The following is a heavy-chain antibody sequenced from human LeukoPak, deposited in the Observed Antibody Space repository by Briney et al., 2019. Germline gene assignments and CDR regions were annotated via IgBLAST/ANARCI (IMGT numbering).Heavy chain of an antibody. J-gene: IGHJ4*02. CDR2: IYYSGST. CDR3: ARWYGYSSPQGFDY. D-gene: IGHD6-13*01. V-gene: IGHV4-31*03. Sequence: SETLSLTCTVSGGSISSGGYYWSWIRQHPGKGLEWIGYIYYSGSTYYNPSLKSRVTISVDTSKNQFSLKLGSVTAADTAVYYCARWYGYSSPQGFDYWGQGTLVTVSS. CDR1: GGSISSGGYY.